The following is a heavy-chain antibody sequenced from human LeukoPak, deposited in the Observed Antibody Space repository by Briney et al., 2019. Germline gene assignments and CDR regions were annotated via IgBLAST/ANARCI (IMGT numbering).Heavy chain of an antibody. Sequence: GGSLRLSCAASGFTFSSYSMNWVRQAPGKGLEWVSSISSSSSYIYYADSVKGRFTISRDNAKNSLYLQMNSLRAEDTAVYYCARDIYAGYSGSWYWDYWGQGTLVTVSS. V-gene: IGHV3-21*01. CDR1: GFTFSSYS. J-gene: IGHJ4*02. D-gene: IGHD6-13*01. CDR2: ISSSSSYI. CDR3: ARDIYAGYSGSWYWDY.